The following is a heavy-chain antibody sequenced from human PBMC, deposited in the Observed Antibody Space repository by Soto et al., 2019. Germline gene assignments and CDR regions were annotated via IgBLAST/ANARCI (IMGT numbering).Heavy chain of an antibody. Sequence: SETLSLTCTVSGGSISSYYWSWIRQPPGKGLEWIGYIYYSGSTNYNPSLKSRVTISVDTSKNQFSLKLSSVTAADTAVYYCARESRQPYGDYFDYWGQGTLVTVSS. CDR3: ARESRQPYGDYFDY. D-gene: IGHD4-17*01. CDR2: IYYSGST. V-gene: IGHV4-59*01. J-gene: IGHJ4*02. CDR1: GGSISSYY.